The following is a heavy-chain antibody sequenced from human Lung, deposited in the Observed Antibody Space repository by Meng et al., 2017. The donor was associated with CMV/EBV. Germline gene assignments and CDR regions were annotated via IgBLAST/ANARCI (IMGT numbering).Heavy chain of an antibody. CDR3: LRRSGGSV. J-gene: IGHJ1*01. Sequence: PQLVRPCVTPALSCVFSDECITKHVWWPWVRQPLGKGLEWIGEIPHRGSSAYNPSLKSRVSMSIDKSKNQFSLKLTSVTAADTAVYHCLRRSGGSVWGQGTLVTVSS. CDR1: DECITKHVW. V-gene: IGHV4-4*02. D-gene: IGHD3-10*01. CDR2: IPHRGSS.